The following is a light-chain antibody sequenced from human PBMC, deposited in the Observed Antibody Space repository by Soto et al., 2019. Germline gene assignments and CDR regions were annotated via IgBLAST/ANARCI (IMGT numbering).Light chain of an antibody. CDR3: ASYTTNKTPL. Sequence: QSALTQPASVSGSPGQSITISCTGTSSDVGGYNYVSWYQQHPGKAPKLMIYDVSSRPSGVSNRFSGSKSGNTASLTISGHPSEDEADYCRASYTTNKTPLFGGGTKLTVL. J-gene: IGLJ2*01. V-gene: IGLV2-14*03. CDR2: DVS. CDR1: SSDVGGYNY.